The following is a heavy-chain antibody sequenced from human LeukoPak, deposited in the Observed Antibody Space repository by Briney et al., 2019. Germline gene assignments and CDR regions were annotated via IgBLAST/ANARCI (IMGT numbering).Heavy chain of an antibody. J-gene: IGHJ4*02. V-gene: IGHV4-61*08. CDR2: VYYIANT. CDR1: GASVGSAGYY. CDR3: ARTQSQSGSYRYYFGY. Sequence: SETLSLTCTVSGASVGSAGYYWSWIRQPPGGGLEWIGYVYYIANTNYNPSLKSRVTMSVNPSKNQFSLKLNSVTAADTAMYYCARTQSQSGSYRYYFGYWGQGTLVTVPS. D-gene: IGHD1-26*01.